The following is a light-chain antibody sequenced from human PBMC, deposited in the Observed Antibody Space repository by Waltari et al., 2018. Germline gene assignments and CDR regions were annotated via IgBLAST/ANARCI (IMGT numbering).Light chain of an antibody. Sequence: DIQMTQSPSPLSASVGDRVTITCRASQTISSWLAWYQQKPGKAPNLLIYKASALESGVPSRFSGSGSATDVTLTISSLQPDDFATYYCQQYNTFPWTFGQGTKVEIK. CDR2: KAS. V-gene: IGKV1-5*03. J-gene: IGKJ1*01. CDR3: QQYNTFPWT. CDR1: QTISSW.